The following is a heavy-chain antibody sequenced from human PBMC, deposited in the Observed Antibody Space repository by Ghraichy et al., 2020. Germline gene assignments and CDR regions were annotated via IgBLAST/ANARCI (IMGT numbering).Heavy chain of an antibody. V-gene: IGHV3-33*01. CDR2: IWYDGSNK. Sequence: GGSLRLSCAASGFTFSSYGMHWVRQAPGKGLEWVAVIWYDGSNKYYADSVKGRFTISRDNSKNTLYLQMNSLRAEDTAVYYCARDVGGIAVAGLRRKNDAFDIWGQGTMVTVSS. CDR3: ARDVGGIAVAGLRRKNDAFDI. CDR1: GFTFSSYG. J-gene: IGHJ3*02. D-gene: IGHD6-19*01.